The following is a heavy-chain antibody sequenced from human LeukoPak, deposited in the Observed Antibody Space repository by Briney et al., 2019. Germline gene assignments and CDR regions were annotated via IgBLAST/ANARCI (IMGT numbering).Heavy chain of an antibody. CDR2: IIPKAATP. J-gene: IGHJ3*02. CDR1: GGTFTSYA. V-gene: IGHV1-69*06. D-gene: IGHD2-2*01. CDR3: ARDHAYAFDI. Sequence: GASVKVSCKASGGTFTSYAISWVRQAPGEGLEWMGGIIPKAATPNYSQKFQGRVTISADKSTSTAYMELSRLTSEDTAVYYCARDHAYAFDIWGQGTLVTVSS.